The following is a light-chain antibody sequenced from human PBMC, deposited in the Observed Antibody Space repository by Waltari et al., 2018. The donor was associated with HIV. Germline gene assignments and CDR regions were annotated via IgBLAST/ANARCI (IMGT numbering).Light chain of an antibody. CDR2: GSF. Sequence: DIQMTQSPSSLSASIGDTVILTCRASQDISNSVSWFQQQPGKVPKLLVHGSFILQRGVPSRFSGSGSGTDYTLTISDLQAEDFATYFCRQYYAVPLTFGGGTRVDI. J-gene: IGKJ4*01. CDR3: RQYYAVPLT. V-gene: IGKV1-NL1*01. CDR1: QDISNS.